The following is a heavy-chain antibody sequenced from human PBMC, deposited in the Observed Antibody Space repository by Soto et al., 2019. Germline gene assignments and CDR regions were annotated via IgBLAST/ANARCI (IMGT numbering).Heavy chain of an antibody. CDR1: GGSISSGGYY. CDR3: ARGVWNIVVVPADAGFDY. V-gene: IGHV4-31*03. Sequence: QVQLQASGPGLVKPSQTLSLTCTVSGGSISSGGYYWSWIRQHPGKGLEWIGYIYYSGSTYYNPSLKSRVTISVDTSKNQFSLKLSSVTAADTAVYYWARGVWNIVVVPADAGFDYWGQGTLVTVSS. CDR2: IYYSGST. J-gene: IGHJ4*02. D-gene: IGHD2-2*01.